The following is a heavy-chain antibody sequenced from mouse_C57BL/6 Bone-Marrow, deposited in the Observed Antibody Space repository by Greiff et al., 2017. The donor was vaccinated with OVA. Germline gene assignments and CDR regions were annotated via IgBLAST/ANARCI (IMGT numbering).Heavy chain of an antibody. CDR1: GYTFTSYG. J-gene: IGHJ4*01. D-gene: IGHD1-1*01. CDR3: ARDGSPCYAMDY. V-gene: IGHV1-81*01. CDR2: IYPRSGNT. Sequence: QVQLKQSGAELARPGASVKLSCKASGYTFTSYGISWVKQRTGQGLEWIGEIYPRSGNTYYNEKFKGKATLTADKSSSTAYMELRSLTSEDSAVYFCARDGSPCYAMDYWGQGTSVTVSS.